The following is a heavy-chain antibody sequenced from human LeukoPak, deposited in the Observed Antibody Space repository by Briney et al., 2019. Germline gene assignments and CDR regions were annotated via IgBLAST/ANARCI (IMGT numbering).Heavy chain of an antibody. D-gene: IGHD3-3*01. CDR2: SYYSGST. J-gene: IGHJ5*02. CDR3: ARAGHDFWSGYYLSWFDP. V-gene: IGHV4-59*02. CDR1: GGSVSSYY. Sequence: SETLSLTCTVSGGSVSSYYWSWIRQPPGKGLGGLGYSYYSGSTNYNPSLKSRVTISVDTSKNQFSLKLSSVTAADTAVYYCARAGHDFWSGYYLSWFDPWGQGTLVTVSS.